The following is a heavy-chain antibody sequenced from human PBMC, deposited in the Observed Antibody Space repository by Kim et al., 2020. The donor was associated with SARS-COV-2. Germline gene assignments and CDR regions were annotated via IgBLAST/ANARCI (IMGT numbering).Heavy chain of an antibody. CDR1: GYTFTNYW. CDR2: IYPGDSDT. Sequence: GESLKISCKGSGYTFTNYWIGWVRQMPGKGLEWMGIIYPGDSDTRYGPSFQGQVTISADKSISTAYLQWSSLRASDTAMYFCATNSMSTVNGLASLDYWGQGTLVTVSS. CDR3: ATNSMSTVNGLASLDY. V-gene: IGHV5-51*01. J-gene: IGHJ4*02. D-gene: IGHD2-2*01.